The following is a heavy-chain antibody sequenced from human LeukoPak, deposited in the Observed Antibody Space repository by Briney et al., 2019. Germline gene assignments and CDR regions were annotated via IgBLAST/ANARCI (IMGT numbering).Heavy chain of an antibody. CDR1: GFTFSSYS. V-gene: IGHV3-48*01. D-gene: IGHD3-22*01. CDR3: AKDYDSSGWAAFDI. CDR2: ISSSSSTI. Sequence: GGSLRLSCVASGFTFSSYSMNWVRQAPGKGLEWVSYISSSSSTIYYADSVKGRFTISRDNSKNTLYLQMNSLRAEDTAVYYCAKDYDSSGWAAFDIWGQGTMVTVSS. J-gene: IGHJ3*02.